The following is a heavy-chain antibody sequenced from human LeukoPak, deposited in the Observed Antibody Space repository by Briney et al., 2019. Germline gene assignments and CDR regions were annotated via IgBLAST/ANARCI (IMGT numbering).Heavy chain of an antibody. J-gene: IGHJ3*02. D-gene: IGHD5-24*01. V-gene: IGHV3-48*01. Sequence: GGSLRLSCAASGFTFSSYSMNWVRQAPGKGLEWVSYIGSSSSTIYYADSVKGRFTISRDNAKNSLNLQMNSLRAEDTAVYYCARDPERWLQLAFDIWGQGTMVTVSS. CDR3: ARDPERWLQLAFDI. CDR2: IGSSSSTI. CDR1: GFTFSSYS.